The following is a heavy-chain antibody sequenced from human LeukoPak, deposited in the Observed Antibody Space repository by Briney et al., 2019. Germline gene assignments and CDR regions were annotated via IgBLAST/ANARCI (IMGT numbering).Heavy chain of an antibody. V-gene: IGHV3-9*01. CDR3: AKAAAQWLNYYYYYMDV. J-gene: IGHJ6*03. D-gene: IGHD6-19*01. CDR1: GFTFDDYA. CDR2: IIWNRGTI. Sequence: GGCLRLSCAASGFTFDDYAVAWVRQAPGRGLEWVSGIIWNRGTIGYADSVKGRFTISRDNAKNSLYLQMNSLRAEDTALYYCAKAAAQWLNYYYYYMDVWGKGTTVTVSS.